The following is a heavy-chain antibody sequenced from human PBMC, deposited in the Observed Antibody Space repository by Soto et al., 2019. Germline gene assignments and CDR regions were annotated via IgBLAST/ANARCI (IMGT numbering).Heavy chain of an antibody. CDR3: ARAAQYSYGYYFDY. J-gene: IGHJ4*02. Sequence: NPSETLSLTCAVSGGSISSGGYSWSWIRQPPGKGLEWIGYIYHSGSTYYNPSLKSRVTISVDRSKNQFSLKLSSVTAADTAVYYCARAAQYSYGYYFDYWGQGTLVTVSS. V-gene: IGHV4-30-2*01. D-gene: IGHD5-18*01. CDR1: GGSISSGGYS. CDR2: IYHSGST.